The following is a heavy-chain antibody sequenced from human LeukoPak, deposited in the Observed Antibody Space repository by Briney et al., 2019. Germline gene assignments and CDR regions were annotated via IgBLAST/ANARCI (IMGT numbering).Heavy chain of an antibody. CDR3: ARDPVYYDSSAAQSD. Sequence: GGSLRLSCAASGFTFSSYAMHWVRQAPGKGLEWVAVISYDGSNKYYADSVKGRFTISRDNSKNTLYLQMNSLRAEDTAVYYCARDPVYYDSSAAQSDWGQGTLVTVSS. J-gene: IGHJ4*02. V-gene: IGHV3-30-3*01. CDR1: GFTFSSYA. D-gene: IGHD3-22*01. CDR2: ISYDGSNK.